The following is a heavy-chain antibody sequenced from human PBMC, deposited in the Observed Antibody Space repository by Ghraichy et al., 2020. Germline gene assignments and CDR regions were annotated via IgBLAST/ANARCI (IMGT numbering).Heavy chain of an antibody. CDR3: AREAILTGYYLRGPEECWFDP. J-gene: IGHJ5*02. V-gene: IGHV1-2*02. D-gene: IGHD3-9*01. Sequence: ASVKVSCKASGYTFTGYYMHWVRQAPGQGLEWMGWINPNSGGTNYAQKFQGRVTMTRDTSISTAYMELSRLRSDDTAVYYCAREAILTGYYLRGPEECWFDPWGQGTLVTVSS. CDR1: GYTFTGYY. CDR2: INPNSGGT.